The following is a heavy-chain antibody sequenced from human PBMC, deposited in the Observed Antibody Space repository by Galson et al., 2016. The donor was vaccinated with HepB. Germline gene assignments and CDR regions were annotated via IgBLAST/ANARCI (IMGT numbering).Heavy chain of an antibody. CDR3: ARNRGDGGTGWPLHFDY. Sequence: SLRLSCAASGLTFSSYAMSWVRQAPGKGLEWVSSVSKNGAVTYYADSVKGRFSISRDISKSTLFLQMNSLRADDTALYYCARNRGDGGTGWPLHFDYWGLGTLVTVSS. CDR2: VSKNGAVT. D-gene: IGHD6-19*01. V-gene: IGHV3-23*01. CDR1: GLTFSSYA. J-gene: IGHJ4*02.